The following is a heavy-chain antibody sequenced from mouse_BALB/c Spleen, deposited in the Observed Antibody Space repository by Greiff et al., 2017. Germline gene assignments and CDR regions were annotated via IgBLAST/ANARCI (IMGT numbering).Heavy chain of an antibody. J-gene: IGHJ2*01. CDR2: ISTYYGNT. Sequence: QVQLKESGPELVRPGVSVKISCKGSGYTFTDYAMHWVKQSPAKNLEWIGVISTYYGNTNYNQKFKGKATMTVDKSSSTAYMELARVTSEDSAIYYCARGARSGGFDYWGQGTTRTVSS. D-gene: IGHD3-3*01. V-gene: IGHV1-67*01. CDR1: GYTFTDYA. CDR3: ARGARSGGFDY.